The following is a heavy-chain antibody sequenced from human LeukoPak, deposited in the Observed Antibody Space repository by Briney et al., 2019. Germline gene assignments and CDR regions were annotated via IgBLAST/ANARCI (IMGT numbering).Heavy chain of an antibody. Sequence: QPGGSLRLSCAASGFTFSTYAMSWVRQAPGKGLERVSGISDSDGSTFYADSVKGRFTISRDNSENTLFLQLYSLRAEDTAVYYCAKSRRGYTYGKFDYWGQGSLVIVSS. V-gene: IGHV3-23*01. CDR2: ISDSDGST. CDR3: AKSRRGYTYGKFDY. CDR1: GFTFSTYA. D-gene: IGHD5-18*01. J-gene: IGHJ4*02.